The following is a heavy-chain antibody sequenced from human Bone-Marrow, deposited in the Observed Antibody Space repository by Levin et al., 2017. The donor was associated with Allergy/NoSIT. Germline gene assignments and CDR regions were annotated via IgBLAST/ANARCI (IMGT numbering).Heavy chain of an antibody. CDR3: ASGPGELIGNWFDP. CDR1: GGSISSSSYY. CDR2: IYYSGST. J-gene: IGHJ5*02. D-gene: IGHD3-16*01. Sequence: SETLSLTCTVSGGSISSSSYYWGWIRQPPGKGLEWIGSIYYSGSTYYNPSLKSRVTISVDTSKNQFSLKLSSVTAADTAVYYCASGPGELIGNWFDPWGQGTLVTVSS. V-gene: IGHV4-39*01.